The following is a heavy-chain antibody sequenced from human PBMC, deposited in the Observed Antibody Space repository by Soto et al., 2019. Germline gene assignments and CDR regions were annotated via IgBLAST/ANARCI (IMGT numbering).Heavy chain of an antibody. D-gene: IGHD3-22*01. CDR3: ARMGYYDSSGYHPY. CDR1: GFTVSSNY. V-gene: IGHV3-53*04. J-gene: IGHJ4*02. Sequence: EVQLVESGGGLVQPGGSLRLSCAASGFTVSSNYMSWVRQAPGKGLEWVSVIYSGGSTYYADSVKGRFTISRHKSSITMYLQMTSLRGEDTAVYYCARMGYYDSSGYHPYWGQGNLVTVS. CDR2: IYSGGST.